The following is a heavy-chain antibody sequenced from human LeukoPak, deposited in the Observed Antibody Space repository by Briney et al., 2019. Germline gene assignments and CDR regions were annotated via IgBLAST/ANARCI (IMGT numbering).Heavy chain of an antibody. CDR3: AKDLLPVAGTSADY. J-gene: IGHJ4*02. CDR2: ISYDGSNK. D-gene: IGHD6-19*01. V-gene: IGHV3-30*18. CDR1: GFTFSSYG. Sequence: PGGSLRPSCAGSGFTFSSYGMHWVRQAPGKGLEWVAVISYDGSNKYYADCVKGRFTISRDNSKNTLYLQMNSLRAEDTAVYYCAKDLLPVAGTSADYWGQGTLVTVSS.